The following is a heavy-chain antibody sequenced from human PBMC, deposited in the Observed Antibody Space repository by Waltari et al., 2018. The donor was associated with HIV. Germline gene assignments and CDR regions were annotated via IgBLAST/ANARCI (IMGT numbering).Heavy chain of an antibody. J-gene: IGHJ4*02. V-gene: IGHV4-39*01. Sequence: QLQLQESGPGLVKPSETLSLTCTVSGGSISSSSYYWGWIRQPPGMGLEWIGSIYYSGSTYYNPSLKSRVTISVDTSKNQFSLKLSSVTAADTAVYYCARLECIAAAGTIDYWGQGTLVTVSS. CDR1: GGSISSSSYY. CDR3: ARLECIAAAGTIDY. CDR2: IYYSGST. D-gene: IGHD6-13*01.